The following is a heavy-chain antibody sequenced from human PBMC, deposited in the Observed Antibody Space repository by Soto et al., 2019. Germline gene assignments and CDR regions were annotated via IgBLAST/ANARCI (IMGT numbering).Heavy chain of an antibody. V-gene: IGHV2-5*02. D-gene: IGHD3-3*01. CDR3: AHRVLRTVFGLVTTTAIYFDF. Sequence: QITLNESGTTVVRPTETLTLTCRFSGFSLTTSGVGVGWIRQSPGKAPEWLALIYWDDDKRYSASLKSRLTITKDTSKNQLVLTVSDLDPTEAASYYCAHRVLRTVFGLVTTTAIYFDFWGQGTPVAVSS. J-gene: IGHJ4*02. CDR1: GFSLTTSGVG. CDR2: IYWDDDK.